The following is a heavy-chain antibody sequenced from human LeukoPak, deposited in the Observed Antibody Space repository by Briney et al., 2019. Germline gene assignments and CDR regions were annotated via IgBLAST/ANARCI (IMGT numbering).Heavy chain of an antibody. CDR2: IYYSGST. J-gene: IGHJ3*02. D-gene: IGHD3-22*01. V-gene: IGHV4-39*01. CDR3: ARRKASSGHYYATDAFDI. CDR1: GGSISSSSYY. Sequence: SETLSLTCTVSGGSISSSSYYWGWIRQPPGKGLEWIGSIYYSGSTYYNPSLKSRVTISVDTSKNQFSLKLSSVTAADTAVYYCARRKASSGHYYATDAFDIWGQGTMVTVSS.